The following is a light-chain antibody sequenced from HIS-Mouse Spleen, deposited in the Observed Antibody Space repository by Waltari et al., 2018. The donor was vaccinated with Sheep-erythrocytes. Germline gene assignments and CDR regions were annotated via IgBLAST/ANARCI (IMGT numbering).Light chain of an antibody. CDR1: SGSIASNY. Sequence: NFMLTQPHSVSESPGKSVTISCTRSSGSIASNYVQWYQQRPGSAPTPVIYEDNQRPPGVPDRFSGSIDSSSNSASLTISGLKTEDEADYYCQSYDSSNYVFGTGTKVTVL. CDR3: QSYDSSNYV. CDR2: EDN. J-gene: IGLJ1*01. V-gene: IGLV6-57*04.